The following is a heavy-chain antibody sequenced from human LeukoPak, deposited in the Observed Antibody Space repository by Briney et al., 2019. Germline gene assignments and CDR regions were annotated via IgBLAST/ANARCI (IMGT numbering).Heavy chain of an antibody. Sequence: SETLSLTCTVSGGSISSYYWSWIRQPPGKGLEWIGYIYYSGSTNYNPSLKSRVTISVDTSKNQFSLKLSSVTAADTAVYYCTGGERAHGSGIYVYYGMDVWGQGTTVTVSS. CDR1: GGSISSYY. J-gene: IGHJ6*02. D-gene: IGHD3-10*01. CDR3: TGGERAHGSGIYVYYGMDV. CDR2: IYYSGST. V-gene: IGHV4-59*12.